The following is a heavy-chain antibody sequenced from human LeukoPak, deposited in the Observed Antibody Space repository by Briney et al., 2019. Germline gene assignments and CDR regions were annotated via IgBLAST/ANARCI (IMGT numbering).Heavy chain of an antibody. D-gene: IGHD1-14*01. CDR3: ARVGGLGTYYFDY. V-gene: IGHV4-39*07. Sequence: PSETLSLTCAVSGGSIRSYNYYWGWIRQPPGKGLEWIGSIYYSGSTYYNPSLKSRVTISVDTSKNQFSLKLSSVTAADTAVYYCARVGGLGTYYFDYWGQGTLVTVSS. CDR1: GGSIRSYNYY. CDR2: IYYSGST. J-gene: IGHJ4*02.